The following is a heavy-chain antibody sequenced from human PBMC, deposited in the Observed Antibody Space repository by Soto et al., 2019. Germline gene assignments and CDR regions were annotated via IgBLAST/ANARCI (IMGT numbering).Heavy chain of an antibody. D-gene: IGHD3-16*01. J-gene: IGHJ5*02. Sequence: TLSLTCAVSGGSSISGGYSWSWIRQPPGKGLEWIGYIYHSGSTYYNPSLKSRVTISVDRSKNQFSLKLSSVTAADTAVYYCAREIRLGEFPATERFNPWAQGTRVTFSS. CDR1: GGSSISGGYS. CDR2: IYHSGST. CDR3: AREIRLGEFPATERFNP. V-gene: IGHV4-30-2*01.